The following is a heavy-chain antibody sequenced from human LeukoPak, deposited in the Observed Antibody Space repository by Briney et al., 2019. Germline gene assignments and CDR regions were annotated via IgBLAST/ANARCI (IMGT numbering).Heavy chain of an antibody. CDR2: INHSGST. CDR1: GASFSGYS. CDR3: ARTLIAAAGKGIDY. V-gene: IGHV4-34*01. J-gene: IGHJ4*02. D-gene: IGHD6-13*01. Sequence: PSETLSVTCAVYGASFSGYSWSWIRQPPGKGLEWIGEINHSGSTNYNPSLKIRVTISVGTSKNQFSLKLTSVTAADTAVYYCARTLIAAAGKGIDYWGQGTLVTVSS.